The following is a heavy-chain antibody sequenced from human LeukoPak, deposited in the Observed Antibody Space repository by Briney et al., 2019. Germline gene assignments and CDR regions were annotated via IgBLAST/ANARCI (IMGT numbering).Heavy chain of an antibody. CDR1: GYTFTSYA. D-gene: IGHD6-19*01. CDR3: ARGVAVAGTKDWFDP. Sequence: GAPVKVSCKASGYTFTSYAMHWVRQAPGQRLEWMGWINAGNGNTKYSQKFQGRVTITRDTSASTAYMELSSLRSEDTAVYYCARGVAVAGTKDWFDPWGQGTLVTVSS. V-gene: IGHV1-3*01. J-gene: IGHJ5*02. CDR2: INAGNGNT.